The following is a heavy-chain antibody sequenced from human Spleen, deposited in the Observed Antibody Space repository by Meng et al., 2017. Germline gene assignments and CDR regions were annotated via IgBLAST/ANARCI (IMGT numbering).Heavy chain of an antibody. V-gene: IGHV4-34*01. CDR2: INHSGST. CDR3: ARGPTTMAHDFDY. D-gene: IGHD4-11*01. Sequence: QVQLQQWGAGLLTPSETLSLTCAVYGGSFSGYSWSWIRQPPGKGLEWIGEINHSGSTNYNPSLESRATISVDTSQNNLSLKLSSVTAADSAVYYCARGPTTMAHDFDYWGQGTLVTVSS. J-gene: IGHJ4*02. CDR1: GGSFSGYS.